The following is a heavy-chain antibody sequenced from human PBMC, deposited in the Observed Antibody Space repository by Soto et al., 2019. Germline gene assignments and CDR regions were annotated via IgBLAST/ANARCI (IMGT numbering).Heavy chain of an antibody. D-gene: IGHD1-7*01. CDR1: GYSFTSYW. V-gene: IGHV5-51*01. J-gene: IGHJ6*02. CDR3: ARHRITGTTGHYYGMDV. Sequence: GESLKISCKGSGYSFTSYWIGWVRQMPGKGLEWMGIIYPGDSDTRYSPSFQGQVTISADKSISTAYLQWSSLKASDTAMYYCARHRITGTTGHYYGMDVWGQGTTVTVYS. CDR2: IYPGDSDT.